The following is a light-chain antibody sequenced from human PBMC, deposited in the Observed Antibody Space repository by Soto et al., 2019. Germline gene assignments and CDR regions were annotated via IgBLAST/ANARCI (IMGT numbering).Light chain of an antibody. J-gene: IGKJ5*01. CDR3: QQRET. CDR1: QSVSSN. CDR2: DAS. Sequence: DIVLTQSPATLSLSPGERATLSCRASQSVSSNLAWYQQKQGQAPRLLIYDASSRATGIPAKFSGSGSGTDFTLTISSLEPEDFAVYYCQQRETFGQGTRLEI. V-gene: IGKV3-11*01.